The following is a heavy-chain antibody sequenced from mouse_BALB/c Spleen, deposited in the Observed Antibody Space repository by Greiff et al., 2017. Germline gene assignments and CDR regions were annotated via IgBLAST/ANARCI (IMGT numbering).Heavy chain of an antibody. CDR2: ISYSGST. V-gene: IGHV3-8*02. Sequence: EVHLVESGPSLVKPSQTLSLTCSVTGDSITSGYWNWIRKFPGNKLEYMGYISYSGSTYYNPSLKSRISITRDTSKNQYYLQLNSVTTEDTATYYCARNYYGSSSFAYWGQGTLVTVSA. D-gene: IGHD1-1*01. CDR1: GDSITSGY. CDR3: ARNYYGSSSFAY. J-gene: IGHJ3*01.